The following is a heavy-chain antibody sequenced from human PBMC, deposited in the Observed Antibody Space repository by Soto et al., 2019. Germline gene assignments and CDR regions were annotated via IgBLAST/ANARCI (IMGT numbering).Heavy chain of an antibody. Sequence: EVQLVESGGGLVKPGGSLRLSCAASGFTFSTYSMNWVRQAPGKGLEWVSSISSSGSYIYDADSVKGRFTISRDNAKNSLYLQMNSLRAEDTAVYYCARDQVLRFLEWFGGMDVWGQGTTVTVSS. V-gene: IGHV3-21*01. CDR3: ARDQVLRFLEWFGGMDV. CDR1: GFTFSTYS. CDR2: ISSSGSYI. J-gene: IGHJ6*02. D-gene: IGHD3-3*01.